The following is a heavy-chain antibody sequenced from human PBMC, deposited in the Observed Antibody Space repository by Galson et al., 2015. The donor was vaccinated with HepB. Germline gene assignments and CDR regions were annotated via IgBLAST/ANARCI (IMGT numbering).Heavy chain of an antibody. CDR1: GFSLSTSGVG. V-gene: IGHV2-5*01. CDR3: AHTALISSPFDY. CDR2: IYWNDDK. D-gene: IGHD3-3*02. J-gene: IGHJ4*02. Sequence: PALVKPTQPLTLTCTFSGFSLSTSGVGVGWIRQPPGKALEWLALIYWNDDKRYSPSLKSRLTITKDTSKNQVVLTMTNMDPVDTATYYCAHTALISSPFDYWGQGTLVTVSS.